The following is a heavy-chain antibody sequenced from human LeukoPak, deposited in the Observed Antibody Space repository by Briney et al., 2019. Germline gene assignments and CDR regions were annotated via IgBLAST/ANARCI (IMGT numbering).Heavy chain of an antibody. CDR2: ISPSGDIT. V-gene: IGHV3-23*01. J-gene: IGHJ6*03. CDR1: GFTFSNHG. Sequence: PGGSLRLSCAASGFTFSNHGMNWVRQAPGKGLEWVSGISPSGDITYYADSVKGRFTISRDNAKNSLYLQMNSLRAEDTAVYYCAKTGDDYYYYMDVWGKGTTVTVSS. D-gene: IGHD5-24*01. CDR3: AKTGDDYYYYMDV.